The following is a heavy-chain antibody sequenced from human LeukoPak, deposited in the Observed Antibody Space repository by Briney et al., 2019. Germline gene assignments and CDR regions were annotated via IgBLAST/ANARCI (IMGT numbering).Heavy chain of an antibody. CDR2: IKKDGTEK. CDR1: GLTFSNYW. CDR3: TRDTGCPGGTCYSFYDY. J-gene: IGHJ4*02. V-gene: IGHV3-7*01. Sequence: GGSLRLSCAASGLTFSNYWMTWVRQAQGKGLDWVANIKKDGTEKYYVDSVKGRFTISRDNAENSLYLQMNSLRAEDTAVYYCTRDTGCPGGTCYSFYDYWGQGTLVTVSS. D-gene: IGHD2-15*01.